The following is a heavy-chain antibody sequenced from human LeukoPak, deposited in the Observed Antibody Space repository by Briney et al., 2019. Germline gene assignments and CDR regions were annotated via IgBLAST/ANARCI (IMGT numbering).Heavy chain of an antibody. CDR3: ATVIRSYDFWSGYYPKAFDI. CDR2: ET. Sequence: ETIYAQKFQGRVTMTEDTSTDTAYMELSSLRSEDTAVYYCATVIRSYDFWSGYYPKAFDIWGQGTMVTVSS. D-gene: IGHD3-3*01. V-gene: IGHV1-24*01. J-gene: IGHJ3*02.